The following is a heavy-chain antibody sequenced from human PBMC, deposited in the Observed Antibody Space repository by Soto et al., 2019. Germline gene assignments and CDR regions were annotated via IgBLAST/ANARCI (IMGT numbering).Heavy chain of an antibody. J-gene: IGHJ5*02. CDR2: ISYSGST. V-gene: IGHV4-31*03. CDR3: ARARQYYDSEFDP. Sequence: QVQLQESGPGLVKPSQTLSLTCTVSGDSISSGAYYWSWIRQHPGKGLEWIGYISYSGSTYYNPTLTSRLTISVDTSENQFSLKLTSVTAADTAMYYWARARQYYDSEFDPWGQGTLVTVSS. CDR1: GDSISSGAYY. D-gene: IGHD3-22*01.